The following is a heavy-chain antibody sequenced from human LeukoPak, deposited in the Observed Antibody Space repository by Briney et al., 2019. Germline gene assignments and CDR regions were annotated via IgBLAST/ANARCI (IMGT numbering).Heavy chain of an antibody. CDR3: ARRYYDALTGYYPFDH. Sequence: ASVKVSCKASGCTSTGYYMHWVRQAPGQGLEWMGWINPNSGGTNYAQKFQGRVTMTRDTSISTVYMELSRLTSDDTAVFYCARRYYDALTGYYPFDHWGQGALVTVSS. CDR2: INPNSGGT. CDR1: GCTSTGYY. D-gene: IGHD3-9*01. J-gene: IGHJ4*02. V-gene: IGHV1-2*02.